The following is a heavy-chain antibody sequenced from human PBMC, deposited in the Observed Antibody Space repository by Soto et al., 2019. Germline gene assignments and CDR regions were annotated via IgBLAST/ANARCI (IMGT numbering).Heavy chain of an antibody. CDR2: ISAYNGYT. J-gene: IGHJ4*02. V-gene: IGHV1-18*01. CDR3: ARWPLPIYGDYGLSFDY. Sequence: QVQLVQSGAEVLKPGASVKVSCEASGYTFPNYGITWVRQAPGQGLEWMGWISAYNGYTNSAQNFQGRVTMTTDTSTSTAYMELWNLRSDDTAVYFCARWPLPIYGDYGLSFDYWGQGTLVTVSS. D-gene: IGHD4-17*01. CDR1: GYTFPNYG.